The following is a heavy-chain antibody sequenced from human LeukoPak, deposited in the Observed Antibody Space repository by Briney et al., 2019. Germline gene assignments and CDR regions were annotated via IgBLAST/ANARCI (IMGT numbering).Heavy chain of an antibody. V-gene: IGHV1-2*02. D-gene: IGHD3-10*01. CDR3: AREVLWFGELTPTDYYYMDV. CDR2: INPNSGGT. Sequence: ASVKVSCKASGYTFTGYYMHWVRQAPGQGLKWMGWINPNSGGTNYAQKFQGRVTMTRDTSISIAYMELSRLRSDDTAVYYCAREVLWFGELTPTDYYYMDVWGKGTTVTVSS. CDR1: GYTFTGYY. J-gene: IGHJ6*03.